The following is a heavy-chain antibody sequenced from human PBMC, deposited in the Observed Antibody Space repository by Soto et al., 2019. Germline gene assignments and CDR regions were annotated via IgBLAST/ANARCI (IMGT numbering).Heavy chain of an antibody. D-gene: IGHD3-3*01. CDR1: GFTFSNYG. CDR3: TKRRNVLRFLEWSSGMEV. CDR2: ISDDGSNK. J-gene: IGHJ6*02. V-gene: IGHV3-30*18. Sequence: GGSLRLSCAASGFTFSNYGMHWVRQAPGKWLEWVAFISDDGSNKYYADSMKGRFTMSRDNSKSTLYLQMNSLRVEDTAVYYCTKRRNVLRFLEWSSGMEVWGQGXTVTVYS.